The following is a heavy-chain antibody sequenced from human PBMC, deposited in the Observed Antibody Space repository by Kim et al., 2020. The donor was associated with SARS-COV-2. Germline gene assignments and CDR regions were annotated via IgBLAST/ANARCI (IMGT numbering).Heavy chain of an antibody. V-gene: IGHV1-18*01. CDR2: ISAYNGNT. CDR3: ARGGPSLAAARWGDYYYGMDV. D-gene: IGHD6-13*01. J-gene: IGHJ6*02. CDR1: GYTFTSYG. Sequence: ASVKVSCKASGYTFTSYGISWVRQAPGQGLEWMGWISAYNGNTNYAQKLQGRVTMTTDTSTSTAYMELRSLRSDDTAVYYCARGGPSLAAARWGDYYYGMDVWGQGTTVTVSS.